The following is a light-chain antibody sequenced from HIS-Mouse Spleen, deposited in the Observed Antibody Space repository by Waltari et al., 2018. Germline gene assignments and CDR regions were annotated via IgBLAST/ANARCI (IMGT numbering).Light chain of an antibody. J-gene: IGLJ2*01. CDR3: SSYTSSSPYVV. CDR1: SSDVGGYNY. V-gene: IGLV2-14*01. CDR2: EVS. Sequence: QSALTQPASVSGSPGQSIPISCTATSSDVGGYNYVSWYQQHPGKAPKLMIYEVSNRPSGVSNRFSGSKSGNTASLTISGLQAEDEADYYCSSYTSSSPYVVFGGGTKLTVL.